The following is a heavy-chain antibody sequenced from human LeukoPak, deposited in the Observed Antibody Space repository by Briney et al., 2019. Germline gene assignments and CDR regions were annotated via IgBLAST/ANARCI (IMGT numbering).Heavy chain of an antibody. CDR1: GFTFSSYA. Sequence: GGSLRLSCAASGFTFSSYAMTWVRQATGKGLEWVSAISASGADTYYADSVKGRFTISRDNSKNTLYLHMSSLRAEDTAVYFCAKRPRDTSGYYLGAFDGWGQGTTVTVSS. CDR3: AKRPRDTSGYYLGAFDG. D-gene: IGHD3-22*01. V-gene: IGHV3-23*01. J-gene: IGHJ3*01. CDR2: ISASGADT.